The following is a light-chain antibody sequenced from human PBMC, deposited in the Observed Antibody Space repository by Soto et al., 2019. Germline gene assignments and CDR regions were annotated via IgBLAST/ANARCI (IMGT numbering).Light chain of an antibody. J-gene: IGKJ3*01. Sequence: DIVMTQTPLSLSVTPGQPASISCKSSQSLLHSDGHTYLFWFVQKPGQPPHLLIYGVSNRFSGVPDRFSGSGSGTDFTLKISRVEAEDVGVYYCMQSIQLPKTIGPRTKVDI. V-gene: IGKV2D-29*01. CDR3: MQSIQLPKT. CDR2: GVS. CDR1: QSLLHSDGHTY.